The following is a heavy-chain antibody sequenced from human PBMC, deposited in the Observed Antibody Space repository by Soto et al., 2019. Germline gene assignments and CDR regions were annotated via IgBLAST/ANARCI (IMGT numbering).Heavy chain of an antibody. J-gene: IGHJ4*02. CDR1: GGSFSGYY. Sequence: QVQLQQWGAGLLKPSETLSLTCAVYGGSFSGYYWSWIRQPPGKGLEWMGEINHSGSTNYNPSLKCRVTRSVDTSKNQFSLKLSSVTAADTAVYYCATLRATTVTTNFDYWGQGTLVTVSS. D-gene: IGHD4-17*01. V-gene: IGHV4-34*01. CDR2: INHSGST. CDR3: ATLRATTVTTNFDY.